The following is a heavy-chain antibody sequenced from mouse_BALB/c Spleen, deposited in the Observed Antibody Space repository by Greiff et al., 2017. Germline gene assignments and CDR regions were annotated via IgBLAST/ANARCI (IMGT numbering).Heavy chain of an antibody. V-gene: IGHV5-6*01. Sequence: EVQLQQSGGDLVKPGGSLKLSCAASGFTFSSYGTSWVRQTPDKSLVWVATISSGGSYTYYPDSVKGRFTISRDNSKNTLYLQMSSLKSEDTAMSYSARQASTVVAPFDYWGQGTTLTVSA. D-gene: IGHD1-1*01. J-gene: IGHJ2*01. CDR3: ARQASTVVAPFDY. CDR1: GFTFSSYG. CDR2: ISSGGSYT.